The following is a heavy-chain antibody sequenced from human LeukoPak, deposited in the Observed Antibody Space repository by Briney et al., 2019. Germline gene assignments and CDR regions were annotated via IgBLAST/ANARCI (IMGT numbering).Heavy chain of an antibody. Sequence: SETLSLTCTVSGGSISSYYWSWIRQSPGKGLEWIGNIYYSGSTNYNPSLKSRVTISEDTSKNQFSLNLSSVTAADTAVYYCVREWYYYDSSGYNYGGWFDPWGQGTLVTVSS. CDR2: IYYSGST. D-gene: IGHD3-22*01. CDR3: VREWYYYDSSGYNYGGWFDP. CDR1: GGSISSYY. J-gene: IGHJ5*02. V-gene: IGHV4-59*01.